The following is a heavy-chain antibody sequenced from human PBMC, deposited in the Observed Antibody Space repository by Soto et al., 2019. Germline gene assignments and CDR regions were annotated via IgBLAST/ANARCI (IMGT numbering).Heavy chain of an antibody. CDR1: GDSISGSPYF. J-gene: IGHJ4*02. CDR3: ARLQAAVPHY. CDR2: IFYDGYT. V-gene: IGHV4-39*01. D-gene: IGHD6-13*01. Sequence: QVRLQESGPGLVMPSETLSLTCTVSGDSISGSPYFWGWIRQPPGKRLEWIGSIFYDGYTLYTPSLXXRVTISVDTSKNQFSLKLTSVAAADTAIYFCARLQAAVPHYWGQGILVTVSS.